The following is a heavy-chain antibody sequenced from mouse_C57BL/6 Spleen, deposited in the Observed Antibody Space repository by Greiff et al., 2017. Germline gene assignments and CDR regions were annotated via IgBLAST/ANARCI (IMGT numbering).Heavy chain of an antibody. CDR1: GYTFTDYN. V-gene: IGHV1-18*01. J-gene: IGHJ2*01. D-gene: IGHD2-4*01. CDR3: ARSNYDYNYCDY. Sequence: EVQLQQSGPELVKPGASVKIPCKASGYTFTDYNMDWVKQSHGKSLEWIGDINPNNGGTIYNQKFKGKATLTVDKSSSTAYMELRSLTSEDTAVYYCARSNYDYNYCDYWGQGTTLTVSS. CDR2: INPNNGGT.